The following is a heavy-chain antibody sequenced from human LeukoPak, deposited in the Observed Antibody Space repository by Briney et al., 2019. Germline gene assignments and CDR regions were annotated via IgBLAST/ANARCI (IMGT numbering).Heavy chain of an antibody. D-gene: IGHD6-6*01. Sequence: SVKVSCKASGGTFSSYAISWVRQAPGQGLEWMGGIIPIFGTASYPQKFQGRLSITTDESTTIAYMDLTSLTSEDTAVYYCARDQSIAARQYYFDSWGQGTLVTVSS. CDR2: IIPIFGTA. CDR3: ARDQSIAARQYYFDS. V-gene: IGHV1-69*05. CDR1: GGTFSSYA. J-gene: IGHJ4*02.